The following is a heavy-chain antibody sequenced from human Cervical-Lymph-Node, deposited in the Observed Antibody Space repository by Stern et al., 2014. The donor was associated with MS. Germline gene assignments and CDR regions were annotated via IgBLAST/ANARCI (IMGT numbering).Heavy chain of an antibody. CDR3: ARLLRYSGGDFDY. D-gene: IGHD1-26*01. V-gene: IGHV5-51*03. CDR1: GYSFTSYW. CDR2: IYPGDSDT. J-gene: IGHJ4*02. Sequence: EVQLVESGAEVKKPGESLKISCKGSGYSFTSYWIGWGRQMPGKGLEWMGIIYPGDSDTRSSPSFQGQVTISADKSISTAYLQWSSLKASDTAMYYYARLLRYSGGDFDYWGQGTLVTVSS.